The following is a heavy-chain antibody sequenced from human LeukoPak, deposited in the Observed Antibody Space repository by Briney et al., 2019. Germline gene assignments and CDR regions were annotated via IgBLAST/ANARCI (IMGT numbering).Heavy chain of an antibody. J-gene: IGHJ6*03. CDR1: GFTFSSYW. CDR3: AKGGAYCGGDCYAYYYYYVDV. V-gene: IGHV3-23*01. D-gene: IGHD2-21*02. Sequence: GGSLRLSCAASGFTFSSYWMSWVRQAPGKGLEWVSAISGSGGTTYYADSVKGRFTISRDKSMGTLYLQMNSLRAEDTAVYYCAKGGAYCGGDCYAYYYYYVDVWGKGTTVTISS. CDR2: ISGSGGTT.